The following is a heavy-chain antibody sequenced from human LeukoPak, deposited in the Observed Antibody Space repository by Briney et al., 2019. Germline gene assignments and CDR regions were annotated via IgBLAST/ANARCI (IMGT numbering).Heavy chain of an antibody. V-gene: IGHV3-64D*06. Sequence: GGSLRLSCSASGFTFTNYAMHWVRQAPGKGLDYVSAISTNGGSTYHADSVKGRFTISRDNSKNTVYLQMSSLRPEDTAVYYCVSESIDTFGGLHTFDIWGQGTMVTVSS. D-gene: IGHD3-16*01. CDR1: GFTFTNYA. CDR2: ISTNGGST. J-gene: IGHJ3*02. CDR3: VSESIDTFGGLHTFDI.